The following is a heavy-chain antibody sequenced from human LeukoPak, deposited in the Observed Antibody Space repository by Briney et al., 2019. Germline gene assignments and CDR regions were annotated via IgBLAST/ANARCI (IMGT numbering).Heavy chain of an antibody. CDR2: INAGNGNT. CDR1: GYTFTSYA. V-gene: IGHV1-3*01. CDR3: AREADYYGSGSYYSLGFDP. J-gene: IGHJ5*02. Sequence: ASVKFSCKASGYTFTSYAMHWVRQAPGQRLEWMGWINAGNGNTKYSQKFQGRVTITRDTSASTAYMELSSLRSEDTAVYYCAREADYYGSGSYYSLGFDPWGQGTLVTVSS. D-gene: IGHD3-10*01.